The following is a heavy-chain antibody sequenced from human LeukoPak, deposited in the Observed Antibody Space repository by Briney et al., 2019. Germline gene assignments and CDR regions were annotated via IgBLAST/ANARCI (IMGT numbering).Heavy chain of an antibody. D-gene: IGHD3-10*01. V-gene: IGHV3-48*03. J-gene: IGHJ4*02. Sequence: QAGGSLRLSCAASGFTFSSYEMNWVRQAPGKGLEGVSYISSSGSTIYYADSVKGRFTISRDNAKNSLYLQMNSLRAEDTAVYYCARDTMVRGVADYWGQGTLVTVSS. CDR3: ARDTMVRGVADY. CDR2: ISSSGSTI. CDR1: GFTFSSYE.